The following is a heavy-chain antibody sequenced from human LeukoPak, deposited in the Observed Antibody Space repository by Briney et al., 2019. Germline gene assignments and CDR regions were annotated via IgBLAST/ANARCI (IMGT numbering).Heavy chain of an antibody. J-gene: IGHJ4*02. Sequence: SETLSLTCSVSGGSISSHYWSWIRQPAGKGLEWIGRVHVTRGTNYNPSLKSRVTISVDTSKNQFSLKLSSVTAADTAVYYCASSGYSSSWYSDYWGQGTLVTVSS. V-gene: IGHV4-4*07. CDR2: VHVTRGT. D-gene: IGHD6-13*01. CDR3: ASSGYSSSWYSDY. CDR1: GGSISSHY.